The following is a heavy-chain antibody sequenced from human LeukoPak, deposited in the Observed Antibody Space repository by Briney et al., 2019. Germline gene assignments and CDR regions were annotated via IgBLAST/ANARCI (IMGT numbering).Heavy chain of an antibody. Sequence: GGSLRLSCTASGFTVSDYAMTWVRQAPGKGLEWVGFICTKATSWTADYVTFVKGRFTNSTEDSKTIDLQRMNTLKTDETAVYYCSRAYSTGWLGINDYWGQGALITVTA. D-gene: IGHD6-19*01. CDR2: ICTKATSWTA. CDR1: GFTVSDYA. V-gene: IGHV3-49*04. CDR3: SRAYSTGWLGINDY. J-gene: IGHJ4*02.